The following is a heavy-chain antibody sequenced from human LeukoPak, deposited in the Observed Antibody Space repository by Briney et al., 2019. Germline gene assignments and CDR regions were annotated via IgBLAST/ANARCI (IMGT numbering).Heavy chain of an antibody. CDR3: AKGLINDWSALDS. Sequence: GGSLRLSCAASGFTFSNYAMTWVRQASGKGLDWVSAISGSGGTTYHADSVKGRFTISRDNSKNTLHLQMNSLRAEDTALYYCAKGLINDWSALDSWGQGTLVTVSS. J-gene: IGHJ4*02. CDR1: GFTFSNYA. CDR2: ISGSGGTT. D-gene: IGHD3-9*01. V-gene: IGHV3-23*01.